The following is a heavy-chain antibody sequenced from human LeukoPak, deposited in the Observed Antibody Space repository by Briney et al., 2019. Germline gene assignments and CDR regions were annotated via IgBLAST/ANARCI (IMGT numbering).Heavy chain of an antibody. J-gene: IGHJ6*03. CDR1: GYTFTSYG. V-gene: IGHV1-18*01. CDR3: ARAGYCTNGVCYTGSYYYYYMDV. CDR2: ISAYNGNT. Sequence: ASVKVSCKASGYTFTSYGISWVRQAPGQGLEWMGWISAYNGNTNYAQKLQGRVTMTTDTSTSTAYMELRSLRSDDTAVYYCARAGYCTNGVCYTGSYYYYYMDVWGKGTTVTVSS. D-gene: IGHD2-8*01.